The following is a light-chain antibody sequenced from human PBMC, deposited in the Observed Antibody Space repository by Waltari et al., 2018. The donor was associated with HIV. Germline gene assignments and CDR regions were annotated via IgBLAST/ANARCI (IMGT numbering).Light chain of an antibody. J-gene: IGLJ3*02. CDR3: QSYDSSLSGPWV. CDR1: SSNIGAGYD. V-gene: IGLV1-40*01. Sequence: QSVLTQPPSVSGAPGQRVTIPCTGSSSNIGAGYDVHWYQQLPGTAPKLLIDGNRNRPSGVPDRCSGSKSGTSASLAITGLQAEDEADYYCQSYDSSLSGPWVFGGGTKLTVL. CDR2: GNR.